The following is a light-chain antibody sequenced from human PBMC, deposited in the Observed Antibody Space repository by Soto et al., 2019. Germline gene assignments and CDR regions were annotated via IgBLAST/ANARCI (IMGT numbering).Light chain of an antibody. CDR3: QQYGSSVQ. J-gene: IGKJ4*02. CDR1: QSVNNNY. Sequence: EIVLTQSPGTLSLSPGERATLSCRASQSVNNNYLAWYQQKPGQAPRLLIHGASNRATGIPDRFSGSGSGTDFTLTISRLEPEDFALYYCQQYGSSVQFGGGTKVEIK. V-gene: IGKV3-20*01. CDR2: GAS.